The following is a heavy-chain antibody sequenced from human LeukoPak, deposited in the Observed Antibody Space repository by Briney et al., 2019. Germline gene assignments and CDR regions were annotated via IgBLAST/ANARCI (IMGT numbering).Heavy chain of an antibody. CDR2: MYHSGST. D-gene: IGHD3-10*01. CDR3: AKGSGSYYNVIRFDP. V-gene: IGHV4-4*02. J-gene: IGHJ5*02. Sequence: SGTLSLTCAVSGGSISTNNWWSWVRQPPGKGLEWIGEMYHSGSTNYNPSLKSRVTISIDTSKNQFSLKLSSVTAADTAVYYCAKGSGSYYNVIRFDPWGQGTLVTVSS. CDR1: GGSISTNNW.